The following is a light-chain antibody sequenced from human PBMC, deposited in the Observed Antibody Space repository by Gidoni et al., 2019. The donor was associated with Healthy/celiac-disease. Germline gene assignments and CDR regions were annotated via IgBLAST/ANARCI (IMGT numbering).Light chain of an antibody. V-gene: IGKV1-13*02. CDR2: DAS. CDR3: QQFNSYPLFT. J-gene: IGKJ3*01. Sequence: AIQLTQSPSSLPASVGDRVTITCRASQGISSALAWYQQKPGKAPKHLIYDASSLESGVPSRFSGSGSGTDFTLTISSLQPEDFAAYYCQQFNSYPLFTFGPGTKVDIK. CDR1: QGISSA.